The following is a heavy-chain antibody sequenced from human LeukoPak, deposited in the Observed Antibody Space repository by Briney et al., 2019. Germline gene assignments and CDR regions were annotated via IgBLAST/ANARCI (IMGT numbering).Heavy chain of an antibody. Sequence: GGSLRLSCAASGFTFSSYSMNWVRQAPGKGLEWVSSIVGSSSYIYYADSVKGRFTISRDNAKNSLYLQMNSLRAEDTAVYYCARDGTDYGSGSYPYFDYWGQGTLVTVSS. D-gene: IGHD3-10*01. V-gene: IGHV3-21*01. J-gene: IGHJ4*02. CDR2: IVGSSSYI. CDR3: ARDGTDYGSGSYPYFDY. CDR1: GFTFSSYS.